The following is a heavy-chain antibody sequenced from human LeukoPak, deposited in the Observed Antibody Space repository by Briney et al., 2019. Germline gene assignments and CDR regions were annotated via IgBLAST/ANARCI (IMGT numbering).Heavy chain of an antibody. CDR2: INPSGDSP. Sequence: ASVKVSSKASGYTLTSYYMHWVRQAPGQGIQWMGMINPSGDSPSYTQNFQGRVTMTTDMSTTTFFMELSGLKSADTAVYYCAKVIIVGTNRYDSWGQATLITVPS. D-gene: IGHD1-26*01. V-gene: IGHV1-46*01. CDR3: AKVIIVGTNRYDS. CDR1: GYTLTSYY. J-gene: IGHJ5*02.